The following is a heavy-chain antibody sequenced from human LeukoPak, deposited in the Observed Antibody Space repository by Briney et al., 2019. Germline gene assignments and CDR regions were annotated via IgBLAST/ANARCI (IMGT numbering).Heavy chain of an antibody. CDR1: DGSFSSYY. J-gene: IGHJ4*02. V-gene: IGHV4-59*01. CDR3: ARGGWNKFDY. CDR2: IFYSGTT. D-gene: IGHD3-22*01. Sequence: SETLSLTCAVYDGSFSSYYWSWIRQPPGKGLEWIGFIFYSGTTNYNPSLKSRVTISVDTSKNQFSLKLSSVTAADTAVYYCARGGWNKFDYWGQGTLVTVSS.